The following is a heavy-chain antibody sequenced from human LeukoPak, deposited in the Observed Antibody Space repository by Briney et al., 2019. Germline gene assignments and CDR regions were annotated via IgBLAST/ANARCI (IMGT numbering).Heavy chain of an antibody. J-gene: IGHJ4*02. V-gene: IGHV1-69*01. CDR3: ARDHGSGPLDY. CDR1: GGTFSSYA. D-gene: IGHD2-15*01. CDR2: IIPIFGTA. Sequence: ASVKVSCTASGGTFSSYAISWVRQAPGQGLEWMGGIIPIFGTANYAQKFQGRVTITADESTSTAYMELSSLRSEDTAVYYCARDHGSGPLDYWGQGTLVTVSS.